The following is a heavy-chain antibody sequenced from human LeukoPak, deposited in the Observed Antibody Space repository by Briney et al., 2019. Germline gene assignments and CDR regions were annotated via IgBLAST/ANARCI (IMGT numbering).Heavy chain of an antibody. CDR3: ARGRSYYGSGSSPFDP. Sequence: ASVKVSCKASGYTFTGYYMHWVRQAPGQGLEWMGWINPNSGGTNYAQKFQGRVTMTRDTSISTAYMELGRLRSDDTAVYYCARGRSYYGSGSSPFDPWGQGTLVTVSS. CDR2: INPNSGGT. D-gene: IGHD3-10*01. CDR1: GYTFTGYY. J-gene: IGHJ5*02. V-gene: IGHV1-2*02.